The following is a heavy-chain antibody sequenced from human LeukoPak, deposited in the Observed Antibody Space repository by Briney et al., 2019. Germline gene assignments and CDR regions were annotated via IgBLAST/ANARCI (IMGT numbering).Heavy chain of an antibody. CDR2: INQDGSVN. D-gene: IGHD6-6*01. Sequence: GRSLRLSCAASRFTFTNYWMSWVRQAPGKGLEWVANINQDGSVNYYMDSIKGRFTTSRDNAKNSLFLQMNSLRADDTAVYYCARIGYSSSSLDYWGQGTLVTVSS. CDR1: RFTFTNYW. V-gene: IGHV3-7*01. J-gene: IGHJ4*02. CDR3: ARIGYSSSSLDY.